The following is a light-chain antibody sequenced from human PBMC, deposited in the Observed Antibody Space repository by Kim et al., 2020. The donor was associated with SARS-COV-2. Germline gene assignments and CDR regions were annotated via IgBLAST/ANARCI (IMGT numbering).Light chain of an antibody. CDR3: HQYGSSPET. Sequence: EIVLTQSPGTLSLSPGERATLSCRASRSVRSNYLAWYQQKPGQAPRLLIYGASSRATGIPDRFSGSGSGTDFTLTISRLEPEDFAVYYCHQYGSSPETFGQGTKVDIK. CDR1: RSVRSNY. V-gene: IGKV3-20*01. CDR2: GAS. J-gene: IGKJ1*01.